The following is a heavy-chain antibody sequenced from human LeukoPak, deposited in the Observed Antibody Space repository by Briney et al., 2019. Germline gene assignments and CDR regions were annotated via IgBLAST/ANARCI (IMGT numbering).Heavy chain of an antibody. J-gene: IGHJ4*02. CDR3: ARGIECSGGGCSETPFDY. CDR1: GGTFSSYA. CDR2: IIPIFGTA. V-gene: IGHV1-69*13. Sequence: SVKVSCKASGGTFSSYAISWVRQAPGQGLEWMGGIIPIFGTANYAQKFQGRVTITADESTSTAYMELSSLRSEDTAVYYCARGIECSGGGCSETPFDYWGQGTLVTVSS. D-gene: IGHD2-15*01.